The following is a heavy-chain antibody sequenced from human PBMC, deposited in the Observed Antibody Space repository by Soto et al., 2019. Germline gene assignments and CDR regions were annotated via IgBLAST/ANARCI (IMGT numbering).Heavy chain of an antibody. Sequence: SETLSLTCTVSGGSISSSSYYWGWIRQPPGKGLEWIGSIYYSGSTYYNPSLKSRVTISVDTSKNQFSLKLSSVTAADTAVYYCASQGYSSSWYVLRYGMDVWGQGTTVTVSS. CDR1: GGSISSSSYY. CDR2: IYYSGST. J-gene: IGHJ6*02. D-gene: IGHD6-13*01. CDR3: ASQGYSSSWYVLRYGMDV. V-gene: IGHV4-39*01.